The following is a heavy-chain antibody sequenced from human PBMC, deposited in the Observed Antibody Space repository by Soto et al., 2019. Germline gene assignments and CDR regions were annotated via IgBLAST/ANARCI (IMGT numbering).Heavy chain of an antibody. J-gene: IGHJ6*02. V-gene: IGHV4-34*01. Sequence: SETLSLTCAVYGGSFSGYYWSWIRQPPGKGLEWIGEINHSGSTNYNPSLKSRVTISVDTSKNQFSLKLSSVTAADTAVYYCASKSRGLADLRYYYYGMDVWGQGTTVTVSS. CDR3: ASKSRGLADLRYYYYGMDV. CDR1: GGSFSGYY. CDR2: INHSGST. D-gene: IGHD3-9*01.